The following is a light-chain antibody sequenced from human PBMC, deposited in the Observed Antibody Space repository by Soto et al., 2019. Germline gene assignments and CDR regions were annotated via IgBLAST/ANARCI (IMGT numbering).Light chain of an antibody. CDR3: QQYDNYRA. Sequence: DIQMTPSPSTLSASVVDRVTITCRASQTIRSWLAWYQQTPGKAPKLLIYDASSLESGVPSRFSGSGSGTEFTLTISSLQPDDFATYYCQQYDNYRAFGQGTKVDIK. V-gene: IGKV1-5*01. CDR2: DAS. J-gene: IGKJ1*01. CDR1: QTIRSW.